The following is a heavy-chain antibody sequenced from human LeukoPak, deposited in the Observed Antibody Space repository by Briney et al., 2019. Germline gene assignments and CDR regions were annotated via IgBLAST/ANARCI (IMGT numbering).Heavy chain of an antibody. Sequence: SETLSLTCSVSGGSSSSYYWSWIRQPPGKGLEWIGYIYYSESPNYSPPLKSRVTMSVDTSKNQFSLKLRSVTAADTAIYYCARRGAPYCSGGGCYSIDNWFDSWSQGILVTVSS. J-gene: IGHJ5*01. CDR2: IYYSESP. CDR1: GGSSSSYY. D-gene: IGHD2-15*01. V-gene: IGHV4-59*08. CDR3: ARRGAPYCSGGGCYSIDNWFDS.